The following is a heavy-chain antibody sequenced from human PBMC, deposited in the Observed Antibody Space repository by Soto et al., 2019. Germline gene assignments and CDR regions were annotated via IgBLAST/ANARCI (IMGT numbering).Heavy chain of an antibody. Sequence: EVQLLESGGGLVQPGGSLRLSCAASGFTFSSYAMSWVRQAPGKGLEWVSTISGSGGSTYYADSVKGRFTISRDNSKNTLYLQMNSLRAEDTAVYYCAKDHIRVRSGYYSYGAFDIWGQGTMVTVSS. CDR2: ISGSGGST. J-gene: IGHJ3*02. D-gene: IGHD3-22*01. CDR3: AKDHIRVRSGYYSYGAFDI. V-gene: IGHV3-23*01. CDR1: GFTFSSYA.